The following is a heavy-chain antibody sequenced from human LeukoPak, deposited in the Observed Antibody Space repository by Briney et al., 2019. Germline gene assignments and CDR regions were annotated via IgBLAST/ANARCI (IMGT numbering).Heavy chain of an antibody. CDR2: VFTRGGT. V-gene: IGHV4-4*07. CDR3: ARALSGSLILV. J-gene: IGHJ4*02. D-gene: IGHD1-26*01. Sequence: SETLSLTCTVSGGSISSYYWSWIRQPAGKGLEWIGRVFTRGGTNYNPSLKSRVTISVDTSKNQFSLKLSSVTAADTAVYYCARALSGSLILVWGQGTLVTVSS. CDR1: GGSISSYY.